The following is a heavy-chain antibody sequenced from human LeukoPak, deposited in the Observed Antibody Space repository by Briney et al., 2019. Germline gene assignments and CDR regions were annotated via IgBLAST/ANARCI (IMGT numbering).Heavy chain of an antibody. Sequence: SETLSLTCTVSGGSISSSSYYWGWIRQPPGKGLEWIGSIYYSGSTYYNPSLKSRVTISVDTSKNQFSLKLSSVTAADTAVYYCAKGSDPFRWFGEFNVKLPRPIRHYYFDSWGQGTLVTVSS. CDR3: AKGSDPFRWFGEFNVKLPRPIRHYYFDS. V-gene: IGHV4-39*07. CDR1: GGSISSSSYY. D-gene: IGHD3-10*01. CDR2: IYYSGST. J-gene: IGHJ4*02.